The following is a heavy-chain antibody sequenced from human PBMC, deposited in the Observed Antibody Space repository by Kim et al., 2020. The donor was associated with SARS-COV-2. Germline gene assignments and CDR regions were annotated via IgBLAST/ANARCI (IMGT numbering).Heavy chain of an antibody. J-gene: IGHJ6*02. CDR2: TYYRSKWYN. Sequence: SQTLSLTCAISGDSVSSNSAAWNWIRQSPSRGLEWLGRTYYRSKWYNDYAVSVKSRITINPDTSKNQFSLQLNSVTPEDTAVYYCARDSTVTTNYYYYGMDVWGQGTTVTVSS. V-gene: IGHV6-1*01. CDR3: ARDSTVTTNYYYYGMDV. D-gene: IGHD4-17*01. CDR1: GDSVSSNSAA.